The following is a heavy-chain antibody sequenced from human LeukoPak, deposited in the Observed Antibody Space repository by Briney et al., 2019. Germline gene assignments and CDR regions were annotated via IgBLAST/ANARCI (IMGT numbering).Heavy chain of an antibody. V-gene: IGHV3-23*01. J-gene: IGHJ4*02. CDR1: GFTFSSYA. Sequence: GGSLRLSCAASGFTFSSYAMSWVRQAPGKGLEWVSAIRDSGSSTHYADSVKGRFTTSRDNSKNTLFLQMNSLRAADTAIYYCAKYGPQDSGSSHFDYWGQGALVTVSS. CDR2: IRDSGSST. D-gene: IGHD1-26*01. CDR3: AKYGPQDSGSSHFDY.